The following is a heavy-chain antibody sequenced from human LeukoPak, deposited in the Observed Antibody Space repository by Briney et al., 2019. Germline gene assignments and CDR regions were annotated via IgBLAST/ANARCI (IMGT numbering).Heavy chain of an antibody. D-gene: IGHD6-19*01. V-gene: IGHV3-11*04. CDR2: IRSSGTTI. CDR1: GFTFSDHY. CDR3: ARDRGAVTDVFDY. Sequence: GGSLRLSCVASGFTFSDHYMSWIRQAPGKGLEWVSYIRSSGTTIHYADSVKGRFTISRDNAKNSLYLQMNSLRAEDTAVYYCARDRGAVTDVFDYWGQGTLVTVSS. J-gene: IGHJ4*02.